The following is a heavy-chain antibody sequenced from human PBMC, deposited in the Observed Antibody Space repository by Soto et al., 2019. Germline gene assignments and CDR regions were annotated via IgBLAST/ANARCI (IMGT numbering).Heavy chain of an antibody. CDR1: GGSISSGGYY. D-gene: IGHD2-2*01. CDR2: TYYSGST. J-gene: IGHJ4*02. CDR3: ARVSGYCSSTSCYAFDY. V-gene: IGHV4-31*03. Sequence: PSETLSLTCTVSGGSISSGGYYWSWIRQHPGKGLEWIGYTYYSGSTYYNPSLKSRVTISVDTSKNQFSLKLSSVTAADTAVYYCARVSGYCSSTSCYAFDYWGQGTLVTVSS.